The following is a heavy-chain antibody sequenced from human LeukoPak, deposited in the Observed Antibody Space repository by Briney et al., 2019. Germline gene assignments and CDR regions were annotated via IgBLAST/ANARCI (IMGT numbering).Heavy chain of an antibody. V-gene: IGHV1-46*01. CDR2: INPSGGGT. CDR1: GYTFISYY. J-gene: IGHJ6*02. D-gene: IGHD2-15*01. CDR3: ARDYDGCSGGSCTDHYYYYGMDV. Sequence: GASVKVSCKASGYTFISYYMHWVRQAPGQGLEWMGIINPSGGGTSYAQKFQGRVAMTRDTSTSTVYMELSSLRSEDTAVYYCARDYDGCSGGSCTDHYYYYGMDVWGQGTTVTVSS.